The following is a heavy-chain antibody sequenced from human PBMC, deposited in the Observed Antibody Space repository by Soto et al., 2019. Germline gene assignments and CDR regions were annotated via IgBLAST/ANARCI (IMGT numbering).Heavy chain of an antibody. Sequence: QVQLVESGGGVVQPGRSLRLSCAASGFTFSSYGMHWVRQAPGKGLEWVAVIPDDGRNKYYADSVKGRFTISRDNSKNTLYLQMNSLKTDDTAVYYCAKVLNGSTWYSRPAYDFWGQGALVTVSS. CDR1: GFTFSSYG. CDR2: IPDDGRNK. J-gene: IGHJ4*02. D-gene: IGHD6-13*01. CDR3: AKVLNGSTWYSRPAYDF. V-gene: IGHV3-30*18.